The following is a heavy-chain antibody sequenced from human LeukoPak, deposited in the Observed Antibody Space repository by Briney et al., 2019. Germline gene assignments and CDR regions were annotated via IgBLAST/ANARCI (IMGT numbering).Heavy chain of an antibody. CDR3: ARGHNYYGSGSWIDY. V-gene: IGHV4-59*01. CDR1: GGSISSYY. D-gene: IGHD3-10*01. CDR2: IYYSGST. Sequence: SETLSLTCTVSGGSISSYYWSWIRQPPGKGLEWIGYIYYSGSTNYNPSLESRVTISVDTSKNQFSLKLSSVTAADTAVYYCARGHNYYGSGSWIDYWGQGTLVTVSS. J-gene: IGHJ4*02.